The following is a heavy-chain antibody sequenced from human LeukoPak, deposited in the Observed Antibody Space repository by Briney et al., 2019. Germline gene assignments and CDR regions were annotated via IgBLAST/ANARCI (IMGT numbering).Heavy chain of an antibody. CDR3: AKDSLRTVPAASFDY. CDR2: IYSGGST. D-gene: IGHD2-2*01. Sequence: PGGSLRLSCTVSGFTVSTNSMSWVRQTPGKGLGWVSFIYSGGSTHYSDSVKGRFTISRDNAKNTLYLQMNSLRAEDTAVYYCAKDSLRTVPAASFDYWGQGTLVTVSS. V-gene: IGHV3-53*01. J-gene: IGHJ4*02. CDR1: GFTVSTNS.